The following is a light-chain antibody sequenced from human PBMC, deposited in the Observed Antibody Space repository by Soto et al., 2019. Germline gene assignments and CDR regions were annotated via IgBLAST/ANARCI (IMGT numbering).Light chain of an antibody. CDR1: RSNIGSNT. CDR2: TNT. Sequence: QSVLTQPPSASRTPGQRVTISCSGSRSNIGSNTVSWYQQVPGTAPKLLIYTNTQRPSGVPDRFSGSKSGTSASLAISGLQSEDEADYYCAAWDASLNGYVFGPGTKVTVL. CDR3: AAWDASLNGYV. J-gene: IGLJ1*01. V-gene: IGLV1-44*01.